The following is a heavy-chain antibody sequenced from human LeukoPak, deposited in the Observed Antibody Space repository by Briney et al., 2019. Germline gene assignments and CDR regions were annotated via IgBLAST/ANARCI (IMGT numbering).Heavy chain of an antibody. CDR1: GGSFSGYY. V-gene: IGHV4-34*01. J-gene: IGHJ6*02. Sequence: ETLSLTCAVYGGSFSGYYWSWIRQPPGKGLEWIGEINHSGSTNYNPSLKSRVTISVDTSKNQFSLKLSSVTAADTAVYYCARGRRIPHFSYYYYGMDVWGQGTTVTVPS. CDR3: ARGRRIPHFSYYYYGMDV. D-gene: IGHD2-15*01. CDR2: INHSGST.